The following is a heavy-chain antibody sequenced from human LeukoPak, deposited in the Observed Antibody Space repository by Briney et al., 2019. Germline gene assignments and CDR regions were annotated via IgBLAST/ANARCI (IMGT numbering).Heavy chain of an antibody. J-gene: IGHJ4*02. CDR1: GYTFTSYG. CDR3: ARDQDYYDSSGMGY. D-gene: IGHD3-22*01. V-gene: IGHV1-18*01. CDR2: ISAYNGNT. Sequence: ASVKVSCKASGYTFTSYGISWVRQAPGQGLEWMGWISAYNGNTNYAQKLQGRVTITTDTSTSTAYMELRSLRSDDTAVYYCARDQDYYDSSGMGYWGQGTLVTVSS.